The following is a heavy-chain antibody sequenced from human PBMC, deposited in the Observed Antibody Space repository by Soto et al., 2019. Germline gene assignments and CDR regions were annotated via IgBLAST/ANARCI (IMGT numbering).Heavy chain of an antibody. Sequence: LRLSCAASGFTFSSYWMSWVRQAPGKGLEWVANIKQDGSGKYYVGSVKGRFTISRDNAKNSLYLQMNSLRAEDTAVYYCARDGQVTFGGVIVLDYWGQGTLVTVS. CDR1: GFTFSSYW. D-gene: IGHD3-16*02. CDR2: IKQDGSGK. J-gene: IGHJ4*02. V-gene: IGHV3-7*04. CDR3: ARDGQVTFGGVIVLDY.